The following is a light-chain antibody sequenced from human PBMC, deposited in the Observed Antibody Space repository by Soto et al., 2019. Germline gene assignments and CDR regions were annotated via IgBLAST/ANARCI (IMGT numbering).Light chain of an antibody. J-gene: IGKJ2*01. CDR3: QQRYSTPYT. CDR2: AAS. V-gene: IGKV1-39*01. CDR1: QSISSY. Sequence: DIQMTQSPASLSASVGDRVTITCRASQSISSYLNWYQQKPGTAPKLLIYAASSLQSGVPSRFSGSGSGTDFTLTISSLQPEDFATYYCQQRYSTPYTFGQGTKLEIK.